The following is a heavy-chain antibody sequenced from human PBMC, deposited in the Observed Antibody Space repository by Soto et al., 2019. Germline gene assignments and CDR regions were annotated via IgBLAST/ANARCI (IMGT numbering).Heavy chain of an antibody. J-gene: IGHJ4*02. V-gene: IGHV3-23*01. CDR2: ISGSGGST. CDR1: GFTFSSYA. Sequence: EVQLLESGGGLVQPGGSPRLSCAASGFTFSSYAMSWVRQAPGKGLEWVSAISGSGGSTYYADSVKGRFTISRDNSKNTLYLQMNSLRAEDTAVYYCAKGWGRYCSGGSCVLPDWGQGTLVTVSS. CDR3: AKGWGRYCSGGSCVLPD. D-gene: IGHD2-15*01.